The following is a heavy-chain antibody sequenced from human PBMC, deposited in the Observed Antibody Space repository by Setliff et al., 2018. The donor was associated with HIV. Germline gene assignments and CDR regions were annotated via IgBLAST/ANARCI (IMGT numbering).Heavy chain of an antibody. CDR1: GYTFSTNA. CDR2: IIAGNDNT. CDR3: ARGHRSSAYDAYDI. D-gene: IGHD3-10*01. J-gene: IGHJ3*02. V-gene: IGHV1-3*01. Sequence: ASVKVSCKAFGYTFSTNAIHWVRHAPVQRLEWMGYIIAGNDNTKYSQTLQGRVNMARDTSASTAYMELSSLRSEDTAVYYCARGHRSSAYDAYDIWGQGRRVIVSS.